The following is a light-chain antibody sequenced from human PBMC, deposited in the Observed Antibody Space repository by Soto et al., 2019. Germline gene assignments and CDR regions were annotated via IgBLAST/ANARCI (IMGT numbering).Light chain of an antibody. CDR2: GAS. J-gene: IGKJ1*01. CDR1: QSVSSSY. V-gene: IGKV3-20*01. Sequence: EIVLTQSPGTLSLSPGERATLSCRASQSVSSSYLAWYQQKPGQAPRLLIYGASSRATGIPDRFSGSGSGTDITLTICRLEPEDFAVYYCQHYGSSLWTFGQGTKVEIK. CDR3: QHYGSSLWT.